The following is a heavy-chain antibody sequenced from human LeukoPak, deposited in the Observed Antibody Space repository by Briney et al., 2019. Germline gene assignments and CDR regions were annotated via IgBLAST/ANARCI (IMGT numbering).Heavy chain of an antibody. CDR2: IYYSGSI. J-gene: IGHJ4*02. CDR1: GGSISSYY. Sequence: PSETLSLTCTVSGGSISSYYWSWIRQPPGEGLEWIGYIYYSGSINYNPSLKSRVTISVDTSKNQFSLKLSSVTAADTAVYYCARSRGYSYGTTFLDYWGQGTLVTVPS. V-gene: IGHV4-59*08. D-gene: IGHD5-18*01. CDR3: ARSRGYSYGTTFLDY.